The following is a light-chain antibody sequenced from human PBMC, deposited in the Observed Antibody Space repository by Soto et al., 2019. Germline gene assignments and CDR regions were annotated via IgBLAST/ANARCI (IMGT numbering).Light chain of an antibody. CDR2: DAS. J-gene: IGKJ1*01. V-gene: IGKV3-20*01. Sequence: EIVMTQSPATLSVSPGERATLSCRASQSVSSKVAWYQQKPGQAPRLLIYDASNRATGIPDRFSGSGSGTDFTLTISRLEPEDFAVYYCQQYGSSSWTFGQGTKVDIK. CDR1: QSVSSK. CDR3: QQYGSSSWT.